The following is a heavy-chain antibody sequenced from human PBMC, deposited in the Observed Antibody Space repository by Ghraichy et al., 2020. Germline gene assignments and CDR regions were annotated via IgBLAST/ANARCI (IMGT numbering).Heavy chain of an antibody. CDR2: ISGDGVRT. J-gene: IGHJ4*02. CDR1: GFSFGVYA. V-gene: IGHV3-43*02. D-gene: IGHD3-22*01. CDR3: AKGHYDKSGYYDY. Sequence: GGSLRLSCAASGFSFGVYAMHWVRQAPGKGLEWVSLISGDGVRTYYADSVKGRFTISRDNSKNSLYLQMNSLRTEDIALYYCAKGHYDKSGYYDYWGQGTLVTVS.